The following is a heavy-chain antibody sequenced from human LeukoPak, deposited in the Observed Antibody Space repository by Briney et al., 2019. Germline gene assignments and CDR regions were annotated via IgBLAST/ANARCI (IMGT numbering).Heavy chain of an antibody. CDR1: GFTFSNYA. CDR2: IYSGGTT. Sequence: GGSLRLSCAASGFTFSNYAMSWVRQAPGKGLEWVSGIYSGGTTYYADSVKGRFTISRDNSKKTLYLQMNSLRAEDTAVYYCARETGDDAFDIWGQGTMVTVSS. V-gene: IGHV3-66*01. CDR3: ARETGDDAFDI. D-gene: IGHD7-27*01. J-gene: IGHJ3*02.